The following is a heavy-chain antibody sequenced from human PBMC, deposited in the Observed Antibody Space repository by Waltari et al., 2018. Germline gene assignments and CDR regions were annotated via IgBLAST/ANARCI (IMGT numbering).Heavy chain of an antibody. V-gene: IGHV3-30*02. D-gene: IGHD6-19*01. CDR2: IRYDGNNT. CDR1: RCNCTNYG. J-gene: IGHJ4*02. CDR3: AKDGSGWYGSENYIDY. Sequence: QVQLVESGGGVVQPGGSLRLSCAASRCNCTNYGMPWVRQGLGKGLWWVAYIRYDGNNTYYSDSVKGRFTISRDKFKNTLYLQMNSLSGEDTAVYYCAKDGSGWYGSENYIDYWGQGTLVTVSS.